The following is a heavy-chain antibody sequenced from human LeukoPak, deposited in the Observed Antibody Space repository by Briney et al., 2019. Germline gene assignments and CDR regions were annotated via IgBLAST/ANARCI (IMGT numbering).Heavy chain of an antibody. V-gene: IGHV3-53*01. CDR1: GFTVSSNY. CDR3: AKDLRYCSGGSCY. Sequence: PGGSLRLSCAASGFTVSSNYMSWVRQAPGKGLEWVSVIYSGGSTYYADSVKGRFTISRDNSKNTLYLQMNSLRAEDTAVYYCAKDLRYCSGGSCYWGQGTLVTVSS. J-gene: IGHJ4*02. CDR2: IYSGGST. D-gene: IGHD2-15*01.